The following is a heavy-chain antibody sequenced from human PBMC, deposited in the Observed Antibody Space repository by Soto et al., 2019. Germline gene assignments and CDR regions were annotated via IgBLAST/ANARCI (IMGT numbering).Heavy chain of an antibody. Sequence: SETLSLTCSVSGATISSYYWSWFRQAPGKGLEYIGYIHNGERTNYNPSLESRVTISADTSKNQFSLRLSSVTAADTAMYYCSYGDSPGPIDHWGQGTLVTVSS. J-gene: IGHJ4*02. D-gene: IGHD4-17*01. CDR3: SYGDSPGPIDH. CDR2: IHNGERT. V-gene: IGHV4-59*01. CDR1: GATISSYY.